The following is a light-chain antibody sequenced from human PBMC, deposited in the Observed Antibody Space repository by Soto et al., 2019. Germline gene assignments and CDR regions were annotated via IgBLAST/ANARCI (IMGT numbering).Light chain of an antibody. V-gene: IGKV1-5*01. J-gene: IGKJ1*01. CDR2: DAS. CDR3: QQYDSYSRT. CDR1: QSINTW. Sequence: DIQMTQSPSTLSASVGDRVTVTCRASQSINTWLAWYQQKPGKAPKLLIYDASSLQSGVPSRFTGRGSGTEFTLTISSLQPDDFATYYRQQYDSYSRTFGQGTKVDIK.